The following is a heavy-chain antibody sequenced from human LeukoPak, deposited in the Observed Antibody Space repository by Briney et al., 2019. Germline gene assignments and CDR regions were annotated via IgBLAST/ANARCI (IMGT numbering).Heavy chain of an antibody. CDR3: TVFDY. CDR2: ITSKDNGGTA. CDR1: GFSFGDSG. Sequence: GGSLRLSCTASGFSFGDSGLGWVRQAPGKGLEWVGFITSKDNGGTAVYAASVKGRFTISRDDSKSIAYLQMNSLKTEDTALYYRTVFDYWGLGTLVTVSS. V-gene: IGHV3-49*04. J-gene: IGHJ4*02.